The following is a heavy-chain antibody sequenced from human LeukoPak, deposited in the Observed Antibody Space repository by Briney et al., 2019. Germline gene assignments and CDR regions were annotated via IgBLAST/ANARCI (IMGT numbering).Heavy chain of an antibody. D-gene: IGHD1-26*01. V-gene: IGHV3-73*01. Sequence: GGSLRLSCATSGFTFSGSAIHWVRQSSGKGLEWVGQIDKEDKGYATATAYAASVKGRFTISRDDSINTAYLQMKSLKTEDTALYYCTRDSGTYNWFDPWGQGTLVTVSS. CDR1: GFTFSGSA. CDR2: IDKEDKGYATAT. J-gene: IGHJ5*02. CDR3: TRDSGTYNWFDP.